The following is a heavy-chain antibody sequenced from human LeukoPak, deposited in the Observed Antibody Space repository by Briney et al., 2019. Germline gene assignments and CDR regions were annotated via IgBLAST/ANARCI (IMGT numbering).Heavy chain of an antibody. V-gene: IGHV4-34*01. CDR2: INHSGST. Sequence: SETLSLTCAVYGGSFSGYYWSWIRQPPGKGLEWIGEINHSGSTNYNPSLKSRVTISVDTSKNQFSLKLSSVTAADTAVYYCARRVLWFGGTDYYYYMDVWGKGTTVTISS. D-gene: IGHD3-10*01. CDR3: ARRVLWFGGTDYYYYMDV. J-gene: IGHJ6*03. CDR1: GGSFSGYY.